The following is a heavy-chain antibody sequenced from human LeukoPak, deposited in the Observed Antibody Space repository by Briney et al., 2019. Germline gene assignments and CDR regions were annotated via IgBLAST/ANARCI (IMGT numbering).Heavy chain of an antibody. D-gene: IGHD3-22*01. Sequence: SETLSLTCTVSGGSINSYYWSWIRQPAGKGLEWIGRIYTSGSTNYNPSLKSRVTMSVDTSKNQFSLKLSSVTAADTAVYYCARDKGTRYDSSGYYEDHDAFDIWGQGTMVTVSS. CDR3: ARDKGTRYDSSGYYEDHDAFDI. J-gene: IGHJ3*02. CDR1: GGSINSYY. V-gene: IGHV4-4*07. CDR2: IYTSGST.